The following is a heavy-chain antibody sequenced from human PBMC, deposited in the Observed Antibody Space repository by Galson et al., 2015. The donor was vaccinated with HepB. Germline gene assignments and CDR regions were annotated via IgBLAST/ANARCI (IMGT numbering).Heavy chain of an antibody. Sequence: PALVKPTQTLTLTCTFSGFSLSTSGVGVGWIRPSPGKALEWLALIYWDDDKRYSPSLKSRLTITKDTSKNQVVLTMTNMDPVDTATYFCVHRQNFKWNYGSYQNWFDPWSQGTLVTVSS. CDR2: IYWDDDK. J-gene: IGHJ5*02. CDR3: VHRQNFKWNYGSYQNWFDP. D-gene: IGHD1-7*01. CDR1: GFSLSTSGVG. V-gene: IGHV2-5*02.